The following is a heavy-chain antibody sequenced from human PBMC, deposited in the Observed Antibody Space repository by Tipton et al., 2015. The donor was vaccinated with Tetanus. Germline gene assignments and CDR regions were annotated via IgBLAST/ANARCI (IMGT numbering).Heavy chain of an antibody. V-gene: IGHV3-21*01. D-gene: IGHD3-10*01. Sequence: SLRLSCAASGFTFDTYTLSWVRQTPGKGLEWVSSISSSSHYIYYTDSVKGRFTISRDNSKNTLYLQMGNLRAEDTATYFCARDPMAMYFDYWGQGTLVTFSS. CDR1: GFTFDTYT. J-gene: IGHJ4*02. CDR2: ISSSSHYI. CDR3: ARDPMAMYFDY.